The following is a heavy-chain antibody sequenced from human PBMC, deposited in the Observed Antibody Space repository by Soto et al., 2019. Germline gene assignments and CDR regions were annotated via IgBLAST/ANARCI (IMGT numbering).Heavy chain of an antibody. D-gene: IGHD3-3*01. Sequence: GGSLRLSCAASGFTFSSYGRHWVRQAPGKGLGWVAVIWYDGSNKYYADSVKGRFTISRDNSKNTLYLQMNSLRAEDTAVYYCARGPPGIRFLEWSHWGQGTLVTVSS. V-gene: IGHV3-33*01. J-gene: IGHJ4*02. CDR3: ARGPPGIRFLEWSH. CDR1: GFTFSSYG. CDR2: IWYDGSNK.